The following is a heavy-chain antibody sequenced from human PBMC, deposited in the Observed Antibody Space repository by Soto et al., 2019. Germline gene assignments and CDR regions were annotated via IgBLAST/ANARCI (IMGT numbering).Heavy chain of an antibody. D-gene: IGHD2-15*01. CDR3: AREGDDYCSGTRCFHDDGVDG. J-gene: IGHJ6*02. CDR2: IEYNAKNR. Sequence: QVQLVESGGGVVKPGTSLRLSCTASGFTFNSYGIHWVRQAPGKGLEWLALIEYNAKNRFYADSVKGRFSISRDNSRNTVYLQVNGLRAEDTAVYYCAREGDDYCSGTRCFHDDGVDGWGQGTTVIVSS. V-gene: IGHV3-33*05. CDR1: GFTFNSYG.